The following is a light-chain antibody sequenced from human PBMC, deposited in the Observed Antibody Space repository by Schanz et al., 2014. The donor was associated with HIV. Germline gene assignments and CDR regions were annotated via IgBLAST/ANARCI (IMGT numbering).Light chain of an antibody. CDR3: SSYAGSNSVI. Sequence: QSALTQPASVSGSPGQSITISCTGDSSDVGGYDYVSWYQQHPGKAPKLMIYEVSKRPSGVPDRFSGSKSGNTASLTVSGLQAEDEADYYCSSYAGSNSVIFGGGTKLTVL. J-gene: IGLJ2*01. CDR2: EVS. CDR1: SSDVGGYDY. V-gene: IGLV2-8*01.